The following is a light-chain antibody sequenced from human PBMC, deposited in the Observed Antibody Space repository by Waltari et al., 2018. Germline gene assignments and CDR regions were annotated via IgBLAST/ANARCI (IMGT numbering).Light chain of an antibody. V-gene: IGKV3-15*01. CDR3: QQFHTWPLT. Sequence: EIVMAQSPETLSVSPGQRVTLSCRASQNIDAILAWHQQRPGQAPRVLISGASYRVTGIPDRFSGGGSGTEFTLTISSLQSEDVAIYYCQQFHTWPLTFGGGTKVEIK. J-gene: IGKJ4*01. CDR2: GAS. CDR1: QNIDAI.